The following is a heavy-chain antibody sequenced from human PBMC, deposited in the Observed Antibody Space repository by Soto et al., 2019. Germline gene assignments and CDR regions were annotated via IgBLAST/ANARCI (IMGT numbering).Heavy chain of an antibody. V-gene: IGHV3-74*01. CDR2: IDGAAATT. D-gene: IGHD1-26*01. CDR1: GFTFNNKW. Sequence: GSLRLSCTASGFTFNNKWMHWVRQAPGKGLVWLSRIDGAAATTNYADSVKGRFTISRDNAKNIVFLHVNGLTDEDTAVYYCARGGAMGVDYWGQRTLVTVSS. J-gene: IGHJ4*02. CDR3: ARGGAMGVDY.